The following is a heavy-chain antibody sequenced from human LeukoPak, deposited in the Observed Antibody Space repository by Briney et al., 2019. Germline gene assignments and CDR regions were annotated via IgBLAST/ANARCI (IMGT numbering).Heavy chain of an antibody. J-gene: IGHJ5*02. CDR1: GGTFSSYA. D-gene: IGHD6-13*01. Sequence: SVKVSCKASGGTFSSYAISWVRQAPGQGLEWMGRIIIILGIANYAQKFQGRVTITADKSTSTAYMELSSLRSEDTAVYYCARAPARGIAAAGTGWFDPWGQGTLVTVFS. V-gene: IGHV1-69*04. CDR3: ARAPARGIAAAGTGWFDP. CDR2: IIIILGIA.